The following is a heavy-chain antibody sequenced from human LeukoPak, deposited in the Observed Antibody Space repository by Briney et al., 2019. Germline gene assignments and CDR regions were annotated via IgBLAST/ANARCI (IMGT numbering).Heavy chain of an antibody. V-gene: IGHV3-48*03. J-gene: IGHJ4*02. CDR1: GFTFSIYE. Sequence: PGGSLRLSGVASGFTFSIYEMNCVRQASGKGLGWVSYISSSGDTIYYADSVKGRFTISRDNAKNSLYLQMNSLRAEDTAIYYCARGRGSYCMDYWGQGTLVTVSS. CDR3: ARGRGSYCMDY. CDR2: ISSSGDTI. D-gene: IGHD1-26*01.